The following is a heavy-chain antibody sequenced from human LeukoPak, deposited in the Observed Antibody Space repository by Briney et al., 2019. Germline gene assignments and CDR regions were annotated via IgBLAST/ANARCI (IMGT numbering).Heavy chain of an antibody. CDR1: GYDFPSYY. CDR3: AKCRDYYDSSGFYTYDV. D-gene: IGHD3-22*01. CDR2: IFPGDSDT. J-gene: IGHJ3*01. V-gene: IGHV5-51*01. Sequence: GESLKISCVTSGYDFPSYYIAWVRQMPGKGSEWMGVIFPGDSDTRYNPAFKGQVTMSVDTSVDTAYLQWSSLKASDAAMYFCAKCRDYYDSSGFYTYDVWGHGTRVIV.